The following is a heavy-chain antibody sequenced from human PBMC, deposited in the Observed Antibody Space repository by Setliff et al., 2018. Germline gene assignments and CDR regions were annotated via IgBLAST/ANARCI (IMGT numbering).Heavy chain of an antibody. D-gene: IGHD3-22*01. CDR3: ARRYEVVIITKTGAFDI. CDR2: ISYSGDT. J-gene: IGHJ3*02. CDR1: GGSISTNHYY. V-gene: IGHV4-39*01. Sequence: SETLSLTCTVSGGSISTNHYYWEWIRQAPGKGLEWIGRISYSGDTYYSPSLRSRVTISVATSKNQFSLKSRSVTAADTAVYYCARRYEVVIITKTGAFDIWGPGTMVTVS.